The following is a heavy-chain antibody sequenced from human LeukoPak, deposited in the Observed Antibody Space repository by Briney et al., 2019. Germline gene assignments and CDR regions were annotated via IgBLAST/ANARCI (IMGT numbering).Heavy chain of an antibody. CDR2: ISSSSSTI. Sequence: GGSLRLSCAASGFTFSSYSMNWVSQAPGKGLEWVSFISSSSSTIYYADSVKGRFTISRDNAKNSLYLQMNSLRAEDTAVYYCARDRGGSYSAIDYWGQGTLVTVSS. J-gene: IGHJ4*02. CDR1: GFTFSSYS. V-gene: IGHV3-48*04. D-gene: IGHD1-26*01. CDR3: ARDRGGSYSAIDY.